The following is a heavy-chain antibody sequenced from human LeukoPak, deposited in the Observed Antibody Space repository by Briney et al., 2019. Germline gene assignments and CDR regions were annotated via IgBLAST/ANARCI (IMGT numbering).Heavy chain of an antibody. CDR3: ARVWTRQLALDQHYFDL. CDR1: GASISTSGYY. D-gene: IGHD6-6*01. Sequence: SETLSLTCTLSGASISTSGYYWGWGRPSPGKGLEYVTSTSYTGSTFYNPSLRSRLTLSLGTSSTQFSLRLDSVPAEDTAVYYCARVWTRQLALDQHYFDLWGQGSLVTVSS. CDR2: TSYTGST. V-gene: IGHV4-39*01. J-gene: IGHJ4*02.